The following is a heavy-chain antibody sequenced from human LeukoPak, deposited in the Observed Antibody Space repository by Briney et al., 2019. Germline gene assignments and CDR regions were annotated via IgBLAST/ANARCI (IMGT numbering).Heavy chain of an antibody. V-gene: IGHV4-39*07. D-gene: IGHD1-26*01. CDR2: IYYSGST. Sequence: SETLSLTCTVSGGSISSSSYYWGWIRQPPGKGLEWIGSIYYSGSTYYNPSLKSRVTISVDTSKNQFSLKLSSVTAADTAVYYCAVVGARGERGYYFDYWGQGTLVTVSS. CDR1: GGSISSSSYY. CDR3: AVVGARGERGYYFDY. J-gene: IGHJ4*02.